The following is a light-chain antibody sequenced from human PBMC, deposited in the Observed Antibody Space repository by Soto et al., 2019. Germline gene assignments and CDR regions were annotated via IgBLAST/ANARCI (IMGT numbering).Light chain of an antibody. Sequence: AIQMTQSQSSLSASVGDRVTITCRASQGIRNDLGWYQQKPGKAPKLLMYTASSLHSGVPSRFSGSGSGTDFTLTISSLQPEDFATYYCLQDYSYPYTFGQGTKVDIK. CDR3: LQDYSYPYT. J-gene: IGKJ2*01. CDR2: TAS. CDR1: QGIRND. V-gene: IGKV1-6*01.